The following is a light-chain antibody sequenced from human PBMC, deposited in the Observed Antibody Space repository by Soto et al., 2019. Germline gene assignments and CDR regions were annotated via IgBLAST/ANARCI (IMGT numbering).Light chain of an antibody. CDR3: QQSYSTPLI. J-gene: IGKJ3*01. CDR1: QSISSY. Sequence: DIQMTQSPSSLSASVGDRVTITCRASQSISSYLNWYQQKPGKAPKLLIYGASSLQSGVPSRFSGSGSGTDFTLTISSLQPEDFATYYCQQSYSTPLIFSPGTKVDIK. CDR2: GAS. V-gene: IGKV1-39*01.